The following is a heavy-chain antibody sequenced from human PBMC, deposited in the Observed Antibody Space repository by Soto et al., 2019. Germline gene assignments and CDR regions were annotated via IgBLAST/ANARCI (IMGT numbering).Heavy chain of an antibody. Sequence: GGPLRLSCSASVFTFSSYAMSWVRQATGEGLEWVSAISGSGGCTYYADSVKGRFTISRDNSKNTLYLQMNSLRADDMVVYYCANDLGARPGNWFYPRGQGTLLPVSP. J-gene: IGHJ5*02. CDR1: VFTFSSYA. V-gene: IGHV3-23*01. CDR2: ISGSGGCT. D-gene: IGHD6-6*01. CDR3: ANDLGARPGNWFYP.